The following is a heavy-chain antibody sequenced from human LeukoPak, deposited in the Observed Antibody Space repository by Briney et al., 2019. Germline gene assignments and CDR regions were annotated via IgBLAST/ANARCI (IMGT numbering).Heavy chain of an antibody. D-gene: IGHD3-10*01. CDR2: IYYSGTT. V-gene: IGHV4-59*01. CDR1: VASINTYY. CDR3: ARVLRPMASQYYFDY. Sequence: PSETLPLTCTVSVASINTYYWSWIRQPPGKGLEWIGYIYYSGTTSYNPSLKTRVTISIDTSKNQFSLKLSSVTAADTAVYYCARVLRPMASQYYFDYWGQGTLVTVSS. J-gene: IGHJ4*02.